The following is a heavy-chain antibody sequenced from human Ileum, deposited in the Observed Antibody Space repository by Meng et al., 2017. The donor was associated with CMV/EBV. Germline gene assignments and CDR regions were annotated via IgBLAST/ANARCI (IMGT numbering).Heavy chain of an antibody. V-gene: IGHV1-18*04. Sequence: HVQLVQYVSEVKMPGDSVKVSCKTSGYSFSNYGGTWVRQAPGQGPEWMGWFSGYPGNTHYAQEIQGRATLTADTSTATAYMELTSLRSNDTAVYYCARDKSDLGREGFYYWGQGTLVTVSS. J-gene: IGHJ4*02. D-gene: IGHD3-10*01. CDR1: GYSFSNYG. CDR3: ARDKSDLGREGFYY. CDR2: FSGYPGNT.